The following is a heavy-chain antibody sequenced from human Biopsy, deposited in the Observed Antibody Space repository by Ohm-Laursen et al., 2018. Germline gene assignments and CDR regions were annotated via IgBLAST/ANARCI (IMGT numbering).Heavy chain of an antibody. CDR2: IDWDDAK. CDR1: GFSLNTRGMS. D-gene: IGHD2-2*02. V-gene: IGHV2-70*16. CDR3: ARIPILVVPAAIVYRHRRHLQGLDV. Sequence: TQTLTLTGTLSGFSLNTRGMSVTWIRQPPGKALEWLARIDWDDAKFYNGSLKTKLTISKDTSENHVALTLSDVDPVDTATYYCARIPILVVPAAIVYRHRRHLQGLDVWGQGTTVIVSS. J-gene: IGHJ6*02.